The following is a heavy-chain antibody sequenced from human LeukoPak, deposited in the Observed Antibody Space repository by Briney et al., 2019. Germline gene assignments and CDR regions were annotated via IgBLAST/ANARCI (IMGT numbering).Heavy chain of an antibody. D-gene: IGHD5-12*01. CDR2: IIPIFGTA. Sequence: SVKVFCQASWGTFSSYAISWGGQAPGQRLEWMGGIIPIFGTANCAQKFQGRVTITADKSTSTAYMELSSLRSEDTAVYYCARRGYGCDYWGQGTLVTVSS. J-gene: IGHJ4*02. CDR3: ARRGYGCDY. V-gene: IGHV1-69*06. CDR1: WGTFSSYA.